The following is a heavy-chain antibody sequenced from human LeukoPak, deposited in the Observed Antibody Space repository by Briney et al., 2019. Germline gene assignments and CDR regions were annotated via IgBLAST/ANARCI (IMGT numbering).Heavy chain of an antibody. D-gene: IGHD2-2*02. Sequence: PSETLSLTCAVYGGSFSGYYWSWIRQPPGKGLEWIGEINYSGSTNYNPSLKSRVTISVDTYKNQFSLKLSSVTAADTAVYYCARKSPLYCSSTSCYTFFRTRNYYYGMDVWGQGTTVTVSS. J-gene: IGHJ6*02. CDR2: INYSGST. CDR3: ARKSPLYCSSTSCYTFFRTRNYYYGMDV. V-gene: IGHV4-34*01. CDR1: GGSFSGYY.